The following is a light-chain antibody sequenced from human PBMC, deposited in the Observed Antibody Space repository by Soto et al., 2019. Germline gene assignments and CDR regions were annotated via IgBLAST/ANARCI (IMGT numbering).Light chain of an antibody. V-gene: IGKV3-20*01. CDR1: QSVSSSY. J-gene: IGKJ5*01. CDR3: QQHGSSPIT. Sequence: EIVLTQSPGTLSLSPGERATLSCRASQSVSSSYLAWYQQKPGQAPRLLIYGASSRATGISDRFSGSGSGTDFTLTISRLEPEDFAVYYCQQHGSSPITFGQGTDWRL. CDR2: GAS.